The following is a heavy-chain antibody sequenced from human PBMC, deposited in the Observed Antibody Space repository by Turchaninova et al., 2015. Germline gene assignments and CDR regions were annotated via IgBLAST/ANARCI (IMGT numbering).Heavy chain of an antibody. D-gene: IGHD1-14*01. CDR2: VYHTGST. CDR1: SKISGFY. V-gene: IGHV4-38-2*01. Sequence: SKISGFYWGWIRQPPGTGLEWIASVYHTGSTYYNPSLKSQVTISIDTSKNQLSLRLNSVTAADTAVYHCARHAGSGLTEDAFDIWGLGTMVTVSS. J-gene: IGHJ3*02. CDR3: ARHAGSGLTEDAFDI.